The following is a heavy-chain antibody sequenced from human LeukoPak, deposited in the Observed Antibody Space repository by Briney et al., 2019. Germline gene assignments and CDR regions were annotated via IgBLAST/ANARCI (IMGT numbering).Heavy chain of an antibody. CDR3: ARGAVITMVRGPRGYYSYVDV. J-gene: IGHJ6*03. D-gene: IGHD3-10*01. V-gene: IGHV4-59*01. Sequence: SETLSLTCTVSGGSISSYYWSWIRQPPGKGLEWIGYIYYSGSTNYNPSLKSRVTISVDTSKNQFSLKLSSVTAADTAVYYCARGAVITMVRGPRGYYSYVDVWGKGTTVTVSS. CDR2: IYYSGST. CDR1: GGSISSYY.